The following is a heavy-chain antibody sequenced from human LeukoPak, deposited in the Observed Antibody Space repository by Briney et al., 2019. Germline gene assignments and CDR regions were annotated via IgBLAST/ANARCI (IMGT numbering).Heavy chain of an antibody. CDR1: GYTLTELS. J-gene: IGHJ6*03. CDR2: FDPEDGET. CDR3: ARGLRGSGSYFYYYYYYMDV. V-gene: IGHV1-24*01. D-gene: IGHD3-10*01. Sequence: ASVKVSCKVSGYTLTELSMHWVRQAPGKGLEWMGGFDPEDGETIYAQKFQGRVTMTRNTSISTAYMELSSLRSEDTAVYYCARGLRGSGSYFYYYYYYMDVWGKGTTVTISS.